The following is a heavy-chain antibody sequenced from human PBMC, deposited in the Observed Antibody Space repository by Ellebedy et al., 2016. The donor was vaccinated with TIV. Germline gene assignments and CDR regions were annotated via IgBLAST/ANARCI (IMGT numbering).Heavy chain of an antibody. D-gene: IGHD1-1*01. CDR2: LKQDGREE. J-gene: IGHJ4*02. Sequence: GESLKISCVASGFTFSSYWMSWVRQAPGRGLEWVANLKQDGREEYYVDSVKGRFTISRDNAKNSLYLQMNSLRGEDTAVYYCARGRGWNTGTDYFDYWGQGTLVTVSS. V-gene: IGHV3-7*01. CDR3: ARGRGWNTGTDYFDY. CDR1: GFTFSSYW.